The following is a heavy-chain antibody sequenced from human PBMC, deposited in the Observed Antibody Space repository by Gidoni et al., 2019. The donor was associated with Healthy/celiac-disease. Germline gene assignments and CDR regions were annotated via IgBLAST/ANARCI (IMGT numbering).Heavy chain of an antibody. J-gene: IGHJ4*02. CDR3: ARGPWSIAAAGTGYYFDY. D-gene: IGHD6-13*01. Sequence: QVQLQESGPGLVKPSELLSLTCTVSGGSISSYYWSWIRQPPGKGLEWIGYIYYSGSTNYNPSRKSRVTISVDTSKNQFSLKLSSVTAADTAVYYCARGPWSIAAAGTGYYFDYWGQGTLVTVSS. CDR1: GGSISSYY. CDR2: IYYSGST. V-gene: IGHV4-59*01.